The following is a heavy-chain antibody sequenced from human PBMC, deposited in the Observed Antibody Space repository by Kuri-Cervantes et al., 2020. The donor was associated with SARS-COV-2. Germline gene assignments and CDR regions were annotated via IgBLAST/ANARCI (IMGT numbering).Heavy chain of an antibody. Sequence: GGSLRLSCAASGFTFDDYGMSWVRQAPGKGLEWVSGIGPSNTYIYYADSVKGRFIISRDNAKNSLYLQMNSLRAEDTAVYYCAREGDIVVVHDAFDIWGQGTMVTVSS. J-gene: IGHJ3*02. CDR1: GFTFDDYG. CDR3: AREGDIVVVHDAFDI. V-gene: IGHV3-21*06. CDR2: IGPSNTYI. D-gene: IGHD2-2*01.